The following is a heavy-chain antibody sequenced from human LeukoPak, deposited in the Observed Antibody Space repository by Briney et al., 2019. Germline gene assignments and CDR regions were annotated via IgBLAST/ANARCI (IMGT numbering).Heavy chain of an antibody. CDR1: GFTFSSYS. CDR2: ISSSSSYI. J-gene: IGHJ4*02. CDR3: AKPPGSSSSVDY. D-gene: IGHD6-13*01. Sequence: GGSLRLSCAASGFTFSSYSVSWVRQAPGKGLEWVSSISSSSSYIYYADSVKGRFTISRDNAKNSLYLQMNSLRAEDTALYYCAKPPGSSSSVDYWGQGTLVTVAS. V-gene: IGHV3-21*01.